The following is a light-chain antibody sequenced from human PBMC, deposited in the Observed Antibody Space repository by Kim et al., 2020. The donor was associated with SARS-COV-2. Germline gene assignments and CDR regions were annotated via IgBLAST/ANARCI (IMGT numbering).Light chain of an antibody. Sequence: DIQMTQSPSSLSASVGDRVTITCQASQDISNYLNWYQQKPGNAPKVLIYDASKLETGVPSRFSGSGSGTDFTLTISSLQPEDIATYYCQQYDSFLFTFGGGTKVDIK. CDR3: QQYDSFLFT. CDR2: DAS. CDR1: QDISNY. J-gene: IGKJ4*01. V-gene: IGKV1-33*01.